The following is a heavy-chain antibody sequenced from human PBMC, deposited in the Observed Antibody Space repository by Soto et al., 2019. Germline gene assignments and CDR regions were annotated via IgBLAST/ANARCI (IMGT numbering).Heavy chain of an antibody. V-gene: IGHV3-30*03. CDR3: EVPDILTGYYGKN. J-gene: IGHJ4*02. CDR2: ISYDGSNK. D-gene: IGHD3-9*01. Sequence: SLRLSCAASGFTFSSYGMHWVRQAPGKGLEWVAVISYDGSNKYYADSVKGRFTISRDNSKNTLYLQMNSLRAEDTAVYYCEVPDILTGYYGKNWGQGTLVTVSS. CDR1: GFTFSSYG.